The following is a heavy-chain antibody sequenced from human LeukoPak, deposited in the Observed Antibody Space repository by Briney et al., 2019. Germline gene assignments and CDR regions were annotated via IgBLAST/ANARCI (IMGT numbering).Heavy chain of an antibody. Sequence: KPPETLSLTCTVSGGSISSYYWSWIRQPAGKGLEWIGRIYTSGSTNYNPSLKSRVTMSVDTSKNQFSLKLSSVTAADTAVYYCARDDCSSTSCTFDYWGQGTLVTVSS. CDR2: IYTSGST. J-gene: IGHJ4*02. CDR3: ARDDCSSTSCTFDY. D-gene: IGHD2-2*01. CDR1: GGSISSYY. V-gene: IGHV4-4*07.